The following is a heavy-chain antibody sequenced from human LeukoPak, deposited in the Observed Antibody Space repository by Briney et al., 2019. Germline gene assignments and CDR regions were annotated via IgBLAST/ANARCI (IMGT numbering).Heavy chain of an antibody. CDR2: IYYSGST. V-gene: IGHV4-59*01. CDR3: ARSLMITFGGVIVDAFDI. D-gene: IGHD3-16*02. J-gene: IGHJ3*02. CDR1: GGSISSYY. Sequence: SETLSLTCTVSGGSISSYYWSWIRQPPGKGLEWIGYIYYSGSTNYNPSLKSRVTISVDTSKNQFSLKLSSVTAADTAVYYCARSLMITFGGVIVDAFDIWGQGTLVTVSS.